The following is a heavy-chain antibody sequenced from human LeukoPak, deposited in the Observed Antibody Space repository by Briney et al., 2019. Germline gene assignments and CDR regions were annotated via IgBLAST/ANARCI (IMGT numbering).Heavy chain of an antibody. CDR1: GFTFSSYS. D-gene: IGHD3-10*01. CDR2: ISSSSSTM. V-gene: IGHV3-48*04. J-gene: IGHJ6*03. CDR3: ARDKALMLRGVIIRENYYYYMDV. Sequence: GGSLRLSCAASGFTFSSYSMNWVRQAPGKGLEWVSYISSSSSTMYYADSVKGRFTISRDNAKNSLYLQMNSLRAEDTAVYYCARDKALMLRGVIIRENYYYYMDVWGKGTTVTISS.